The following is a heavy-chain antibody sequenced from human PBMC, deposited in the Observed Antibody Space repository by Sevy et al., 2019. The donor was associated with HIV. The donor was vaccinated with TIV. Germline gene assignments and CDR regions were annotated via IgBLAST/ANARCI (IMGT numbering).Heavy chain of an antibody. Sequence: SETLSLTCDVSGGSLSGYFWLWIRQPPGRGLEWVGEVDHSGRTTYNPSLRSHLTISIDTSKSQFSLKLTSVTAADTAVYYCASTMARKNRYGMVLWGQGTTVSASS. CDR2: VDHSGRT. CDR3: ASTMARKNRYGMVL. J-gene: IGHJ6*02. D-gene: IGHD3-10*01. V-gene: IGHV4-34*01. CDR1: GGSLSGYF.